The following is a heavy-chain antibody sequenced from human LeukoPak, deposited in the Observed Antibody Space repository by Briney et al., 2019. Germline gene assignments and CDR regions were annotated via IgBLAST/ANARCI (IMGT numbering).Heavy chain of an antibody. CDR2: IYYTGST. CDR1: GGSISSYY. D-gene: IGHD5-24*01. J-gene: IGHJ4*02. Sequence: SETLSLTCTVSGGSISSYYWSWIRQPPGRGLEWIAYIYYTGSTNYNPSLKSRVTISVDTSKNQFSLKLSSVTAADTAVYYCARHFGDAYRRSFDFWGQGTPVTVSS. CDR3: ARHFGDAYRRSFDF. V-gene: IGHV4-59*08.